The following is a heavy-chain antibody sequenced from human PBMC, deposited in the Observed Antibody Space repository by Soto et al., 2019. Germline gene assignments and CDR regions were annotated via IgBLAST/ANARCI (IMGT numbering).Heavy chain of an antibody. V-gene: IGHV4-30-2*01. CDR2: IYHSGST. CDR3: ASRDGYKIDWYFDL. Sequence: QLQLQESGSGLVKPSQTLSLTCAVSGVSISSGGYSWSWIRQPPGKGLEWLGYIYHSGSTYYTPSLQSRVTISVDRSKNQFPLKLSSVTAADTAVYYCASRDGYKIDWYFDLWGRGTLVTVSS. D-gene: IGHD5-12*01. J-gene: IGHJ2*01. CDR1: GVSISSGGYS.